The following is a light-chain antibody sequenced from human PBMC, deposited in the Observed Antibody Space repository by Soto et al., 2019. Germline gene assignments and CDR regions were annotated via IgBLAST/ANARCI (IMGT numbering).Light chain of an antibody. Sequence: EIVLTQSPGTLSLSPGERATLSCRASQSFIGIYLAWYQHKPGQAPRLLIYGSSNSATGLPARFSGSGSGTDFPLTISRLDHEDVAVYCCQQYGRSPFGGGTKVDIK. CDR3: QQYGRSP. V-gene: IGKV3-20*01. J-gene: IGKJ4*01. CDR2: GSS. CDR1: QSFIGIY.